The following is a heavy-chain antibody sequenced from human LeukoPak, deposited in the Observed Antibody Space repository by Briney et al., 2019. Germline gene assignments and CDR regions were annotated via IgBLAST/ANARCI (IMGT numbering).Heavy chain of an antibody. V-gene: IGHV1-69*05. CDR3: ARDLTYDSSGYPREMDY. Sequence: SVXVXCXGSGGTFSNYAISWVRQAPGQGLXWMXGIIPIFGTANYAQKFQGRVTITTDESTSTAYMELSSLRSEDTAVYYCARDLTYDSSGYPREMDYWGQGTLVTVSS. D-gene: IGHD3-22*01. CDR2: IIPIFGTA. CDR1: GGTFSNYA. J-gene: IGHJ4*02.